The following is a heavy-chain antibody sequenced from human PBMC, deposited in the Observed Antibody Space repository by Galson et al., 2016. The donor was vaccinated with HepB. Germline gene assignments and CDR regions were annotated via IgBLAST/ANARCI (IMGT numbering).Heavy chain of an antibody. CDR2: INPYGGDT. J-gene: IGHJ5*02. CDR1: GYTFSNYY. CDR3: ARKGLDP. Sequence: SVKVSCKASGYTFSNYYMHWVRQAPGQGLEWMGLINPYGGDTTYAQQFRGRVTLTRDTSTGTAYMELSSLRSEDTAVYYCARKGLDPWGQGTLVTVSS. V-gene: IGHV1-46*01.